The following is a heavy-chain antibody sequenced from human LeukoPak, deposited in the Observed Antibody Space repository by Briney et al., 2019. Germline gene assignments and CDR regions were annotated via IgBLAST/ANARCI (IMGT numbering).Heavy chain of an antibody. CDR1: GFTFSSYS. J-gene: IGHJ4*02. D-gene: IGHD1-26*01. CDR3: AKLREWELPDLFDY. V-gene: IGHV3-48*01. CDR2: ISSSSSTI. Sequence: GGSLRLSCAASGFTFSSYSMNWVRQAPGKGLEWVSYISSSSSTIYYADSVKGRFTISRDNAKNSLYLQMNSLRAEDTAVYYCAKLREWELPDLFDYWGQGTLVTVSS.